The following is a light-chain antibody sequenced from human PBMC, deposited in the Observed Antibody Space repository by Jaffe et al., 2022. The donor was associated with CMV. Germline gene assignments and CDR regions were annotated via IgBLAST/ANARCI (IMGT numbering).Light chain of an antibody. CDR3: QTWGPPLV. Sequence: QLVLTQSPSASASLGASVKLTCTLSSGHSSYAIAWHQQQPEKGPRYLMKLNSDGSHSKGDGIPDRFSGSSSGAERYLTISSLQSEDEADYYCQTWGPPLVFGGGTKLTVL. V-gene: IGLV4-69*01. CDR1: SGHSSYA. CDR2: LNSDGSH. J-gene: IGLJ3*02.